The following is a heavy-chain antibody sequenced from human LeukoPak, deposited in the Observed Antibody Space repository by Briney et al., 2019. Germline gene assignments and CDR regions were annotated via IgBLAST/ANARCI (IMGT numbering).Heavy chain of an antibody. CDR1: GYTFTSYY. D-gene: IGHD3-22*01. V-gene: IGHV1-46*01. Sequence: ASVKVSCKASGYTFTSYYMHWVRQAPGQGLEWMGIINPSGGSASYAQKFQGRVTMTRDMSTSTVYMELSSLRSEDTAVYYCARAHTIITMIVHDAFDIWGQGTMVTVSS. CDR2: INPSGGSA. CDR3: ARAHTIITMIVHDAFDI. J-gene: IGHJ3*02.